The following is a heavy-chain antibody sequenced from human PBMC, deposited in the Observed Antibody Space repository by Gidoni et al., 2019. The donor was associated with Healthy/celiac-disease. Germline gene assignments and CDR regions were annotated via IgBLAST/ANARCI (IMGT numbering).Heavy chain of an antibody. CDR1: GFTVISNY. J-gene: IGHJ3*02. CDR2: IYSGGST. D-gene: IGHD3-9*01. Sequence: EVQLVETGGGLIQPGGSLRLSCAASGFTVISNYMSWVRQAPGKGLEWVSVIYSGGSTYYADSVKGRFTISRDNSKNTLYLQMNSLRAEDTAVYYCARVRSRYYDILTGYYSDAFDIWGQGTMVTVSS. CDR3: ARVRSRYYDILTGYYSDAFDI. V-gene: IGHV3-53*02.